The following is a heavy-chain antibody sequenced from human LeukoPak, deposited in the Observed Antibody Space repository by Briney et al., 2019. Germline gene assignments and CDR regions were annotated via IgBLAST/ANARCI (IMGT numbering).Heavy chain of an antibody. J-gene: IGHJ4*02. D-gene: IGHD3-3*01. Sequence: SETLSLTCTVSGGSISSGDYYWSWIRQPPGKGLEWIGEINHSGSTNYNPSLKSRVTISVDTSKNQFSLKLSSVTAADTAVYYCARRANYDFWSGYWNYWGQGTLVTVSS. CDR1: GGSISSGDYY. CDR3: ARRANYDFWSGYWNY. CDR2: INHSGST. V-gene: IGHV4-39*07.